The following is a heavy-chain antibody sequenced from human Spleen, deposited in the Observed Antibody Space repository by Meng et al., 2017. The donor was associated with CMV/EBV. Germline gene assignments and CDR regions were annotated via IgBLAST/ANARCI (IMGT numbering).Heavy chain of an antibody. J-gene: IGHJ4*02. D-gene: IGHD6-13*01. CDR1: GFTFSSYG. CDR2: IRFDGSNK. Sequence: GGSLRLSCAASGFTFSSYGMHWVRQAPGKGLEWVAFIRFDGSNKYYAASVKGRFTISRDDSRNTVYLQMNSLRVEDTALFYCARGDSSTSWLVFDYWGLGTLVTVSS. CDR3: ARGDSSTSWLVFDY. V-gene: IGHV3-30*02.